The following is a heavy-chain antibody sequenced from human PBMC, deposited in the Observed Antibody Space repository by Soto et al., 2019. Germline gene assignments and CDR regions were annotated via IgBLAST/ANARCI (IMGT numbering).Heavy chain of an antibody. CDR2: ISSSSSYI. CDR1: GFTFSSYS. V-gene: IGHV3-21*01. D-gene: IGHD3-22*01. Sequence: PGGSLRLSCAASGFTFSSYSMNWVRQAPGKGLEWVSSISSSSSYIYYGDSVKGRFTISRDNAKNSLYLQMNSLRAEDTATYYCARVHYYDSSGFYLWGQGTPVT. J-gene: IGHJ4*02. CDR3: ARVHYYDSSGFYL.